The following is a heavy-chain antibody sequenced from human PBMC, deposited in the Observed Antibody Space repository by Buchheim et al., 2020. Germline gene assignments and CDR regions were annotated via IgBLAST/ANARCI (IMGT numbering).Heavy chain of an antibody. J-gene: IGHJ6*02. CDR1: AFSFSNNW. Sequence: EVQLVESGGGLVQPGGSLRLSCAASAFSFSNNWMHWVRQAPGKGLVWVSRINTDGSNTNYADSVEGRFTISRDTAKNTLFLQMNSLRAEDTAVYYCARGPRDYFGMDVWGQGTT. CDR3: ARGPRDYFGMDV. V-gene: IGHV3-74*01. CDR2: INTDGSNT.